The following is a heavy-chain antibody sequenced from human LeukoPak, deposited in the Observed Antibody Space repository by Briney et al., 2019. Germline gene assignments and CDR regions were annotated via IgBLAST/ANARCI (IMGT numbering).Heavy chain of an antibody. V-gene: IGHV4-31*03. CDR3: ARDLGPNNWFDP. CDR1: GGSISSGGYY. CDR2: IYYSGST. J-gene: IGHJ5*02. Sequence: SETLSLTCTVSGGSISSGGYYWSWIRQHPGKGLEWIGYIYYSGSTYYNPSLKSRVTISVDTSKNQFSLKLSSVTAADTAVYYCARDLGPNNWFDPWGQGTLVAVSS.